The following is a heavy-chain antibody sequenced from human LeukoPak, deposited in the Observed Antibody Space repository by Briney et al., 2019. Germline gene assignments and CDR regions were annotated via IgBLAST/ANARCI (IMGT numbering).Heavy chain of an antibody. D-gene: IGHD3-10*01. J-gene: IGHJ6*03. V-gene: IGHV1-46*01. CDR3: ARALPPYGSGSYYNYYYYYYMDV. CDR1: GYTFTSYY. Sequence: ASVKVSCKASGYTFTSYYMHWVRQAPGQGLEWMGIINPSGGSTSYAQKFQGRVTMTRDMSTSTVYMELSSLRSEDTAVYYCARALPPYGSGSYYNYYYYYYMDVWGKGTTVTVSS. CDR2: INPSGGST.